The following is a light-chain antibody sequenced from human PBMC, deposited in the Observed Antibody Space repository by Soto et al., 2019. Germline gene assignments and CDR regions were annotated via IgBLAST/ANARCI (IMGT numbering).Light chain of an antibody. V-gene: IGLV2-11*01. Sequence: QSALTQPRSVSGSPGQSVTISCTGTTSDVGGYNYVSWYQQYPVKAPKLIISEVNKRPSGVPDRFSGSKSGNTASLTISGLRAEDEANYYCCSYAGSYSIFGGGTKLPVL. J-gene: IGLJ2*01. CDR1: TSDVGGYNY. CDR2: EVN. CDR3: CSYAGSYSI.